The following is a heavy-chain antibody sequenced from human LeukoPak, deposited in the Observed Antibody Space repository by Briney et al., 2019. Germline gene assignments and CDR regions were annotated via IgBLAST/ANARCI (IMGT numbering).Heavy chain of an antibody. CDR2: MNPNSGNT. V-gene: IGHV1-8*01. J-gene: IGHJ5*02. D-gene: IGHD4-17*01. Sequence: ASVKVSCKASGYTFTSYDINWVRRATGQGLEWMGWMNPNSGNTGCAQKFQGRVTMTRNTPISTAYMELSSLRSEDTAVYYCARVDGDYAVYNWFDPWGQGTLVTVSS. CDR3: ARVDGDYAVYNWFDP. CDR1: GYTFTSYD.